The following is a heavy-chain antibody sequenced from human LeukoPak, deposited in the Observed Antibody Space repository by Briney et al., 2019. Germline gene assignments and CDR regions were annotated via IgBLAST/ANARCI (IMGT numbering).Heavy chain of an antibody. Sequence: GGSLRLSCAASGFTFSNHWMSWVRQPPGKGLEWVANIRHDGSDTKYVDSVKGRFTISRDNAKNSLYLQMNSLRAEDTAVYYCARDDYYDSSGYYSDDAFDIWGQGTMVTVSS. CDR2: IRHDGSDT. CDR3: ARDDYYDSSGYYSDDAFDI. CDR1: GFTFSNHW. V-gene: IGHV3-7*01. D-gene: IGHD3-22*01. J-gene: IGHJ3*02.